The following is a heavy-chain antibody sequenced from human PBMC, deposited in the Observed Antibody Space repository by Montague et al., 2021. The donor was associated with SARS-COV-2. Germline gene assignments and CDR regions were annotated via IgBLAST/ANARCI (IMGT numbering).Heavy chain of an antibody. V-gene: IGHV4-39*01. J-gene: IGHJ5*02. CDR3: ARLGFVELWLNLGWFDP. CDR2: VYYSGST. Sequence: SETLSLTCSVSGDSIRSSGYYWGWIRQPTGKGLEWIGTVYYSGSTNYNPSSKSRVTMPVDTDKNQFSLVLRSVTAADTAVYYCARLGFVELWLNLGWFDPWGQGTLVTVSS. D-gene: IGHD3-16*02. CDR1: GDSIRSSGYY.